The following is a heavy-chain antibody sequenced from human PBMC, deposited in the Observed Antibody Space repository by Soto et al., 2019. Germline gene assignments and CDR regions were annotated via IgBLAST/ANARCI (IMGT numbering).Heavy chain of an antibody. J-gene: IGHJ6*02. D-gene: IGHD3-3*01. Sequence: EVQLMXXXGXXXQXXXSXXLXXAAXXFTXXSYSMNWVXQAPXXXXXXXXXISSSSSTIYYADSVKGRFTISRDNAKNSLXXQXXXXXXXXXAVYYCARGQVSGPKPKYYYYGMDVWGQGTTVTVSS. CDR3: ARGQVSGPKPKYYYYGMDV. CDR2: ISSSSSTI. V-gene: IGHV3-48*01. CDR1: XFTXXSYS.